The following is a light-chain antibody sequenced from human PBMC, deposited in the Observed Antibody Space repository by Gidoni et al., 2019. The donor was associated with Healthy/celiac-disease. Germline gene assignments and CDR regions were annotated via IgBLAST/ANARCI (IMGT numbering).Light chain of an antibody. CDR2: DAS. CDR1: QDISNY. V-gene: IGKV1-33*01. Sequence: DIQMTQSPSSLSASVGDRVTITCQASQDISNYLNWYQQKPGKAPKLLIYDASNLETGVPSRFSGSGSGTDFTFTISSLQPEDIATYYCQQYDNFRFTFGPXTKVDIK. CDR3: QQYDNFRFT. J-gene: IGKJ3*01.